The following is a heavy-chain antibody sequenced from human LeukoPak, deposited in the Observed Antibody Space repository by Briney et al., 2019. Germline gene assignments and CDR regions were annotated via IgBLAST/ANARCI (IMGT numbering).Heavy chain of an antibody. D-gene: IGHD6-19*01. Sequence: GGSLRLSCAASGFTFSSYSMNWVRQAPGKGLEWVSSISSSSSYIYYADSVKGRFTISRDNAKNSLYLRMNSLRAEDTAVYYCARVLIAVAPEDYYYGMDVWGQGTTVTVSS. CDR1: GFTFSSYS. V-gene: IGHV3-21*01. CDR3: ARVLIAVAPEDYYYGMDV. J-gene: IGHJ6*02. CDR2: ISSSSSYI.